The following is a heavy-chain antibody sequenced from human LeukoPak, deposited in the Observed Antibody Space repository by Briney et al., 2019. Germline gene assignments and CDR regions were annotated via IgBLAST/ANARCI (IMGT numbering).Heavy chain of an antibody. CDR1: GFTFGNYA. CDR2: ISSSGSDT. J-gene: IGHJ4*02. CDR3: ARAGIAALRYFDY. D-gene: IGHD6-13*01. Sequence: GGSLRLSCAASGFTFGNYAMSWVRQAPGKGLEWVSAISSSGSDTYYADSVKGRFTISRDNSENTLYLQMNSLRAEDTAVYYCARAGIAALRYFDYWGQGTLVTVSS. V-gene: IGHV3-23*01.